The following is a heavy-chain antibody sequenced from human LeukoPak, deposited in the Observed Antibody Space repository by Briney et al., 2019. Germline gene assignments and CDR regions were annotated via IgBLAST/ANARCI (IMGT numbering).Heavy chain of an antibody. CDR2: IYYSGST. J-gene: IGHJ6*02. D-gene: IGHD2-2*01. CDR1: GGSISSGGYY. CDR3: ARERLGYCSSTSCYVSYYYYGMDV. Sequence: PLETLSLTCTVSGGSISSGGYYWSWIRQHPGKGLEWIGYIYYSGSTYYNPSLKSRVTISVDTSKNQFSLKLSSVTAADTAVYYCARERLGYCSSTSCYVSYYYYGMDVWGQGTTVTVSS. V-gene: IGHV4-31*03.